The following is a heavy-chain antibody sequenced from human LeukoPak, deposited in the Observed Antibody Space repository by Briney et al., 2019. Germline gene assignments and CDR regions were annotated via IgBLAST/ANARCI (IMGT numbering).Heavy chain of an antibody. V-gene: IGHV3-7*01. CDR1: GFTFSSYW. Sequence: PGGSLRLSCAASGFTFSSYWINWVRQAPGKGLEWVAGIKPDGSESFYVDSVLGRFTISRDNAKNSLHLQMNSLRAEDTALYYCIVALEGDWGQGTLVTVSS. D-gene: IGHD1-1*01. CDR2: IKPDGSES. CDR3: IVALEGD. J-gene: IGHJ4*02.